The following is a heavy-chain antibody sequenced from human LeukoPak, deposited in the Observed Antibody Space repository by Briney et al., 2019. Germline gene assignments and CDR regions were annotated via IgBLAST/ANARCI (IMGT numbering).Heavy chain of an antibody. CDR3: ARGYSSGWYGTFDY. CDR1: GGSISNYF. CDR2: IYYTGTT. V-gene: IGHV4-59*01. J-gene: IGHJ4*02. Sequence: PSETLSLTCTVSGGSISNYFWSWIRQSPGKGLEWIGYIYYTGTTHYNPSLKSRVTISLDTSKNQFSLRLSSVTAADTAVYYCARGYSSGWYGTFDYWGQGTLVTVSS. D-gene: IGHD6-19*01.